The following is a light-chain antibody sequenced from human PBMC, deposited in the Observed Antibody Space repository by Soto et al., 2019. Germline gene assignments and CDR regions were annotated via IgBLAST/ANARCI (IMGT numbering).Light chain of an antibody. V-gene: IGLV1-51*01. Sequence: QSVLTQPPSVSAAPGQKVTISCSGSSSNIGNNYVSWSQQLPGTATKLLIYDNNKRPSGIPDRFSGSKSGTSATLGITGLQTGDEADYYCGTWDSSLSAVVFGGGTKLTVL. CDR1: SSNIGNNY. CDR3: GTWDSSLSAVV. CDR2: DNN. J-gene: IGLJ2*01.